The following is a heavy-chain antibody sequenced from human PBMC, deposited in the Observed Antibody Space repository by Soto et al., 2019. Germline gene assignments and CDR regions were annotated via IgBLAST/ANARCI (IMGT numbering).Heavy chain of an antibody. CDR3: ARDLYSSAWSNWFDP. D-gene: IGHD6-19*01. CDR2: IYYSGST. CDR1: GGSISSYY. V-gene: IGHV4-59*01. Sequence: SETLSLTCTVSGGSISSYYWSWIRQPPGKGLEWIGYIYYSGSTNYNPSLKSRVTMSVDTSKNQFSLKLSSVTAADTAVYYCARDLYSSAWSNWFDPWGQGILVTVSS. J-gene: IGHJ5*02.